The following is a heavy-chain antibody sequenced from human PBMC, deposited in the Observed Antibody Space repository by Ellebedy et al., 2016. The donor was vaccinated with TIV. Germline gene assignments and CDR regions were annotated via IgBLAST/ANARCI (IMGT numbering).Heavy chain of an antibody. V-gene: IGHV3-11*01. CDR3: ARDEPRMGDAFDV. Sequence: GESLKIPXAAPGVTFSDYYMSWIRQAPGKGLEWVSYISSSGSTIYYADSVKGRFTISRDNAKNSLYLQMNSLRAEDTAVYYCARDEPRMGDAFDVWGQGTMVTVSS. J-gene: IGHJ3*01. CDR1: GVTFSDYY. CDR2: ISSSGSTI. D-gene: IGHD1-14*01.